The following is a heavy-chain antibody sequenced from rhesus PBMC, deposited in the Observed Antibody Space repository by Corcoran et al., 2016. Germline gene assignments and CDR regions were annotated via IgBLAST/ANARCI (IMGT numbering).Heavy chain of an antibody. CDR2: ISGSSGST. D-gene: IGHD4-23*01. J-gene: IGHJ4*01. Sequence: QVQLQESGPGLVKPSETLSLTCAVSGGSVSSSNWWSWIRQPPGKGLEWIGYISGSSGSTYYNPSLKSRVTISTDTSKNQFSLKLSAVTAADTAVYYCARSKGVTLFDYWGQGVLVTVSS. CDR3: ARSKGVTLFDY. V-gene: IGHV4-65*01. CDR1: GGSVSSSNW.